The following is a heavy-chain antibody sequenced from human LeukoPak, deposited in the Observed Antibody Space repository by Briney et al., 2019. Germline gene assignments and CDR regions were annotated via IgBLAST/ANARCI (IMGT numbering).Heavy chain of an antibody. CDR3: ARPPYSSGLGGNWFDP. D-gene: IGHD6-19*01. J-gene: IGHJ5*02. V-gene: IGHV4-39*07. CDR2: INHSGST. Sequence: SETLSLTCTVSGGSISSSSYYWGWIRQPPGKGLEWIGEINHSGSTNYNSSLKSRVTISVDTSKNQFSLKLSSVTAADTAVYYCARPPYSSGLGGNWFDPWGQGTLVTVSS. CDR1: GGSISSSSYY.